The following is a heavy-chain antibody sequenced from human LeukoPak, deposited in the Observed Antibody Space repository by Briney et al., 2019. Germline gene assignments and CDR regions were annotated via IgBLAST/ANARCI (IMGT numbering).Heavy chain of an antibody. V-gene: IGHV3-21*01. Sequence: RSGGSLRLSCAASGFTFSSYAMSWVRQAPGKGLEWVSYITSSGSYTNYADSVKGRFTISRDNANNSLYLQMNSLRAEDTAVYYCARYPVGNYDSGFDYWGQGSLVIVSS. D-gene: IGHD5-12*01. CDR2: ITSSGSYT. CDR3: ARYPVGNYDSGFDY. CDR1: GFTFSSYA. J-gene: IGHJ4*02.